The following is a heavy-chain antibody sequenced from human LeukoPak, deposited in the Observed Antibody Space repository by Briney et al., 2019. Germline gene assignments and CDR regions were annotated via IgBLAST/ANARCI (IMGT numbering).Heavy chain of an antibody. CDR1: GYTFTDYY. Sequence: ASVKVPCKASGYTFTDYYVHWVRQAPGQGLEWMGWINPNSGGTNFAQKFQGRVTMTRDTSISTAYMELNRLRSDDTAMYYCARASQAHTYGLDPWGQGTLVTVSS. CDR3: ARASQAHTYGLDP. D-gene: IGHD5-18*01. V-gene: IGHV1-2*02. J-gene: IGHJ5*02. CDR2: INPNSGGT.